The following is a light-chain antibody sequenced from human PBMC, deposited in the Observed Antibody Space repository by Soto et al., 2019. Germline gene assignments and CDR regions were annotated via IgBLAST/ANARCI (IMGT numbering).Light chain of an antibody. CDR3: QSYDNTLSGPIYV. Sequence: QSVLTQPPSVSGALGQRVTISCTGITSNIGAGYDVHWYQLLPGRAPKLLIYGNTNRPSGVPDRFSGSESATSASLAITGLQAEDEAIYYCQSYDNTLSGPIYVFGTGTKLTVL. CDR2: GNT. J-gene: IGLJ1*01. V-gene: IGLV1-40*01. CDR1: TSNIGAGYD.